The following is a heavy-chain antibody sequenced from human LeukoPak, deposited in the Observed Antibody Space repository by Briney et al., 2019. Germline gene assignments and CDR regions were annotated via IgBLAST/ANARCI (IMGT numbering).Heavy chain of an antibody. CDR3: ARGASNYGSFWFHP. J-gene: IGHJ5*02. V-gene: IGHV4-31*03. CDR1: GGSIRSGGYY. CDR2: IYYSVRT. Sequence: PSQTLSLTCTVSGGSIRSGGYYWSWIPQHPGKGLEWIGNIYYSVRTSYNPSLKSRVTISVDTSKNQFSLKLNSVTAADTAVYYCARGASNYGSFWFHPWGQGTLLTVSS. D-gene: IGHD4-11*01.